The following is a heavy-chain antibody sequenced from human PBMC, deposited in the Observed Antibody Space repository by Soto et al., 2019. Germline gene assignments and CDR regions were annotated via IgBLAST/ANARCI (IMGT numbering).Heavy chain of an antibody. CDR3: AKLDFWNSYYGLDV. CDR2: TSGSDGTT. Sequence: GVLRLSCAASGFTFGTHAMSWVFQAPGKGLEWVSSTSGSDGTTYYADSVKGRFSISRDKSKNTLYLQMNSLRAEDTAIYYCAKLDFWNSYYGLDVWGQGTTVTVSS. D-gene: IGHD3-3*01. V-gene: IGHV3-23*01. CDR1: GFTFGTHA. J-gene: IGHJ6*02.